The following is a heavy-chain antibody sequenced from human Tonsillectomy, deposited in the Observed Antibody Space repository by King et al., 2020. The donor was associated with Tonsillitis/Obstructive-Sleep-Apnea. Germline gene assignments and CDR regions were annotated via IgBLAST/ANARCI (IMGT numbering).Heavy chain of an antibody. CDR1: GVTFSSYG. CDR3: ARGLGYCSGTSCYNWFDP. D-gene: IGHD2-2*01. CDR2: IIPIFGTA. J-gene: IGHJ5*02. Sequence: QLVQSGAEVKKPGSSVKVSCKASGVTFSSYGINWVRQAPGQGLEWMGGIIPIFGTANYAQKFQGRVTSTADESTSTSYMELSSLRSEDTAVYFCARGLGYCSGTSCYNWFDPWGQGTLVTVSS. V-gene: IGHV1-69*01.